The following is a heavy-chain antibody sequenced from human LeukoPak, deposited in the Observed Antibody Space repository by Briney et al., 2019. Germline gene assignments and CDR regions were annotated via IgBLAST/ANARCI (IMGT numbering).Heavy chain of an antibody. CDR3: SRGPVLGAAAGKYYYMDV. D-gene: IGHD6-13*01. CDR2: ISGSGVGT. CDR1: GFTFSSYG. V-gene: IGHV3-23*01. J-gene: IGHJ6*03. Sequence: PGGSLRLSCAASGFTFSSYGMSWVRQAPGKGLEWVSAISGSGVGTYYADSVKGRFSISRDNSKNTLYLQMNSLKTEDTGVYYCSRGPVLGAAAGKYYYMDVWGKGATVTISS.